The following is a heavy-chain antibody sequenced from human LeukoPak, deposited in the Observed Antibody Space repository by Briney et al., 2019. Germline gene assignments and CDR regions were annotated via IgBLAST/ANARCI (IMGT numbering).Heavy chain of an antibody. V-gene: IGHV3-48*01. CDR1: GFTFSIYN. CDR3: ARAGGARYSSGWYLGY. CDR2: ISSSSDTI. J-gene: IGHJ4*02. D-gene: IGHD6-19*01. Sequence: GGSLRLSCAASGFTFSIYNMNWVRQAPGKGLECVSYISSSSDTIYYADSVKGRFTISRDYAKNSLYLQMNSLRAEDTAVYYCARAGGARYSSGWYLGYWGQGTLVTVSS.